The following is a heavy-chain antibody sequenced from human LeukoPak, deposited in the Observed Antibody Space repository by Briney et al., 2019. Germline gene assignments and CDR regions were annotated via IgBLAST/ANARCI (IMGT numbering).Heavy chain of an antibody. CDR3: ARVAAEVVGVPGAIGFGWLRRDYYYMDV. D-gene: IGHD2-2*02. V-gene: IGHV1-46*01. CDR1: GYTFTSYY. Sequence: ASVKVSCKASGYTFTSYYMHWVRQDPGEGLEWMGIINPSGGSTSYAQKFQGRVTMTRDMSTSTVYMELSSLRSEDTAVYYCARVAAEVVGVPGAIGFGWLRRDYYYMDVWGKGTTVTVSS. CDR2: INPSGGST. J-gene: IGHJ6*03.